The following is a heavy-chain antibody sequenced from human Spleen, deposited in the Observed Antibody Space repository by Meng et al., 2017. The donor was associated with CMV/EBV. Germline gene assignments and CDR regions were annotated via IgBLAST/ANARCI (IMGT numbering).Heavy chain of an antibody. Sequence: GESLKISCAASGFTFSDYTMNWVRQAPGKGLEWVSSISGSGNYIFTADSVKGRFTISRDNAKNSLYLQMNSLRAEDTAVYYCARDLFLEVCSDSNCRSRFDPWGQGTLVTVSS. D-gene: IGHD2-15*01. CDR2: ISGSGNYI. V-gene: IGHV3-21*01. J-gene: IGHJ5*02. CDR3: ARDLFLEVCSDSNCRSRFDP. CDR1: GFTFSDYT.